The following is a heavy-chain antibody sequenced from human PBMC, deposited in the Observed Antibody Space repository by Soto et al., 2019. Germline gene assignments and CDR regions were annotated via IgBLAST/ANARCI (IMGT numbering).Heavy chain of an antibody. D-gene: IGHD4-4*01. CDR2: INHSGST. CDR1: GGYFSGYY. Sequence: SETLSLTCAVYGGYFSGYYWSWIRQPPGKGLEWIGEINHSGSTNYNPSLKSRVTISVDTSKNQFSLKLSSVTAADTAVYYCAVMTTDGMDVWGQGTTVTVSS. J-gene: IGHJ6*02. CDR3: AVMTTDGMDV. V-gene: IGHV4-34*01.